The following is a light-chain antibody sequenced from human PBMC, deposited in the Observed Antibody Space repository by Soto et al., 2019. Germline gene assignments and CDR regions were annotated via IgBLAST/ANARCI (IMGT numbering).Light chain of an antibody. Sequence: EIVLTQSPATLSLSPGERATLSCRASQSVSRYLAWYQQKPGQAPRLLIYDASNRATGIPARISGSGSGTDFPLTISRLEHEDFAFYYCQQRSSWPLTFGGGTKVEIK. J-gene: IGKJ4*02. V-gene: IGKV3-11*01. CDR3: QQRSSWPLT. CDR2: DAS. CDR1: QSVSRY.